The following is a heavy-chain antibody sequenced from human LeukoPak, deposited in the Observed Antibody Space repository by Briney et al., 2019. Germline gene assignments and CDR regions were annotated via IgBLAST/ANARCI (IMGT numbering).Heavy chain of an antibody. V-gene: IGHV1-18*01. J-gene: IGHJ6*03. D-gene: IGHD3-10*01. CDR1: GYTFTSYG. Sequence: ASVKFSCKASGYTFTSYGISWVRQAPGQGLEWMGWISAYNGNTNYAQKLQGRVTMTTDTSTSTAYMELRSLRSVDTAVYYCARRSGSGSYYNYYYYYTDVWGKGTTVTISS. CDR3: ARRSGSGSYYNYYYYYTDV. CDR2: ISAYNGNT.